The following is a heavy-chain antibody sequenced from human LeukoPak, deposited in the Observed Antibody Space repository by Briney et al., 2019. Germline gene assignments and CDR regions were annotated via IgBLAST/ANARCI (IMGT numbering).Heavy chain of an antibody. Sequence: GGSLRLSCAPSGFSLINCDMHWVRQTPGKGLEWVAFIHYDGSEKYYADSLKGRFTISRDNSKNTLYLQMNSLRGEDTAVYYCARNRVGFYYADAFDVWGQGTMVTVSS. CDR1: GFSLINCD. CDR2: IHYDGSEK. J-gene: IGHJ3*01. CDR3: ARNRVGFYYADAFDV. V-gene: IGHV3-30*02. D-gene: IGHD5-24*01.